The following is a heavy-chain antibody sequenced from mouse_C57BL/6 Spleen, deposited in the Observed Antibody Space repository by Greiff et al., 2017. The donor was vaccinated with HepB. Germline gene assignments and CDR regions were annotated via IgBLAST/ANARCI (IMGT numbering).Heavy chain of an antibody. CDR1: GYTFTSYW. Sequence: QVQLQQPGAELVMPGASVKLSCKASGYTFTSYWMHWVKQRPGQGLEWIGEIDPSDSYTNYNQKFKGKSTLTVDKSSSTAYMQLSSLTSEDSAVYYGARHGSSSGDYWGQGTTLTVSS. CDR2: IDPSDSYT. V-gene: IGHV1-69*01. J-gene: IGHJ2*01. CDR3: ARHGSSSGDY. D-gene: IGHD1-1*01.